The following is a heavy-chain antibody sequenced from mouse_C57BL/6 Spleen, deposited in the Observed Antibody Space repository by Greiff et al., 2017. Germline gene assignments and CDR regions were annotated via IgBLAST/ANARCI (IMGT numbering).Heavy chain of an antibody. CDR1: GYTFTSYW. Sequence: VQLVESGAELVKPGASVKLSCKASGYTFTSYWMHWVKQRPGQGLEWIGMIHPNSGSTNYNEKFKSKATLTVDKSSSTAYMQLSSLTSEDSAVYYCARETMVTTSDDYWGQGTTLTVSS. D-gene: IGHD2-2*01. CDR2: IHPNSGST. V-gene: IGHV1-64*01. CDR3: ARETMVTTSDDY. J-gene: IGHJ2*01.